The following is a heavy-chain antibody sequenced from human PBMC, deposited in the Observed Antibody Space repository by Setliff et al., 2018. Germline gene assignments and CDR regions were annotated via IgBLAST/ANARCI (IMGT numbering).Heavy chain of an antibody. D-gene: IGHD2-8*01. CDR3: SRLVRFCTTSTCQGASASEH. CDR1: GYTFAESI. CDR2: ISAYNGNT. J-gene: IGHJ4*02. Sequence: GASVKVSCKASGYTFAESIVSWVRQAPGQGLEWMGWISAYNGNTYHAQKFQDRLSMTTDTSTGTAYMELRSLRSDDTAVYYCSRLVRFCTTSTCQGASASEHWGQGTLVTVSS. V-gene: IGHV1-18*04.